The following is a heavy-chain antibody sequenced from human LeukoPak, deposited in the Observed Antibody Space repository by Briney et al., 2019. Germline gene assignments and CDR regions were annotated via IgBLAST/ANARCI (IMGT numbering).Heavy chain of an antibody. CDR1: GYSFTSYG. J-gene: IGHJ4*02. CDR3: ARDSSSWYLDY. CDR2: INAYNGNT. Sequence: GASVKVSCKASGYSFTSYGISWVRQAPGQGLEWMGWINAYNGNTNYAQKLQGRVTMTTDTSTSTAYMELRSLRSDDTAVYYCARDSSSWYLDYWGQGTLVTVSS. D-gene: IGHD6-13*01. V-gene: IGHV1-18*01.